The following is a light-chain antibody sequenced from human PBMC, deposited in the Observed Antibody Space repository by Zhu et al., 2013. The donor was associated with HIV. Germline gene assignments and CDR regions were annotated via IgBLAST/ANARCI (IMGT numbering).Light chain of an antibody. V-gene: IGKV1-5*01. Sequence: RMTQSPSSLSASTGDRVTITCRASQPIDTWLAWYQQRPGKAPKLLIFDASSFDSGVPSRFSGSGSGTTFTLTISRLQPEDIGTYFCQQYDNLPWTFGQGTTVGIK. CDR1: QPIDTW. CDR3: QQYDNLPWT. J-gene: IGKJ1*01. CDR2: DAS.